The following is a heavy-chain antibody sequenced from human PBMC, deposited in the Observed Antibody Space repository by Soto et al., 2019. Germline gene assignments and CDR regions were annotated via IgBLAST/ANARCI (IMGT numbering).Heavy chain of an antibody. CDR3: ARDLLGYYYDSSGYYAIDY. CDR2: IIPILGIA. J-gene: IGHJ4*02. V-gene: IGHV1-69*08. D-gene: IGHD3-22*01. Sequence: QVQLVQSGAEVKKPGSSVKVPCKASGGTFSSYTISWVRQAPGQGLEWMGRIIPILGIANYAQKFQGRVTITADKSTSTAYMELSSLRSEDTAVYYCARDLLGYYYDSSGYYAIDYWGQGTLVTVSS. CDR1: GGTFSSYT.